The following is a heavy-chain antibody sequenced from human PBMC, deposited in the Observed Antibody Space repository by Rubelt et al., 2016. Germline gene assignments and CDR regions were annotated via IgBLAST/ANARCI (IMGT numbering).Heavy chain of an antibody. CDR1: GYSFSSYA. Sequence: QVQLVQSGSELKDPGASVTVSCKASGYSFSSYAMNWVRQAPGQGLEWMGWINTNTGHPTYAQGVTGRLCLSWDPYASTADRQISRREADDTAVYYWAGDSGGPRGGGHDYWGQGTLVTVSS. D-gene: IGHD1-26*01. J-gene: IGHJ4*02. CDR3: AGDSGGPRGGGHDY. CDR2: INTNTGHP. V-gene: IGHV7-4-1*02.